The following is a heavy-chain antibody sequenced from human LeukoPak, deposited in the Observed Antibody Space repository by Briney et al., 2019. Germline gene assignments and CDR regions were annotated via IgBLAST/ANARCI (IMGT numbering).Heavy chain of an antibody. D-gene: IGHD1-26*01. V-gene: IGHV3-21*01. CDR1: GYSISSGYY. CDR2: ISSSSNYI. J-gene: IGHJ3*02. CDR3: ARDVGASAPDAFDI. Sequence: ETLSLTCTVSGYSISSGYYWGWIRQPPGKGLEWVSSISSSSNYIYYADSVKGRFTISRDNAKNSLYLQMNSLRAEDTDVYYCARDVGASAPDAFDIWGQGTMVTVSS.